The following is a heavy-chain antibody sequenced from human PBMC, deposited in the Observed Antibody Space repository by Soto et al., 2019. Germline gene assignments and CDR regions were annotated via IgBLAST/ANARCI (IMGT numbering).Heavy chain of an antibody. Sequence: SETLSLTCTVSGGSISSSSYYWGWIRQPPGKGLEWIGSIYYSGSTYYNPSLKSRVTISVDTSKNQFSLKLSSVTAADTAVYYCARHVGGPLSYWGQGTLVTVSS. D-gene: IGHD3-16*01. CDR2: IYYSGST. CDR1: GGSISSSSYY. V-gene: IGHV4-39*01. CDR3: ARHVGGPLSY. J-gene: IGHJ4*02.